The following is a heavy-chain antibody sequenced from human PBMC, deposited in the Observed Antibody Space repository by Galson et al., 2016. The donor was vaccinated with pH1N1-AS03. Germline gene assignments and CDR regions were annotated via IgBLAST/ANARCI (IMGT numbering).Heavy chain of an antibody. CDR1: GFIFSSDW. Sequence: SLRLSCAASGFIFSSDWMHWVRQVPGKGLVWVSRITSDGSSISYADAVKGRFTTSRDNAKNTLYLQMNSLRAEDKAVYHCARAMYTRGWYGMDIWGQGTTVTVSS. V-gene: IGHV3-74*01. CDR2: ITSDGSSI. J-gene: IGHJ6*02. D-gene: IGHD6-19*01. CDR3: ARAMYTRGWYGMDI.